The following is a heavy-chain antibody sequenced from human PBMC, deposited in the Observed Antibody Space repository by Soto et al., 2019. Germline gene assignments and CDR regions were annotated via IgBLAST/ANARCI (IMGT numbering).Heavy chain of an antibody. Sequence: QVQLVQSGAEVKKPGSSVKVSCKASGGTFNIFTISWVRQAPGQGLEWMGRIIPILDTTNYAQKFQGRVTIPADKSTGTAYMELSSLTSEDTAVYYCARDCRGDNCYSRGLRYFDYWGQGTLVTVSS. V-gene: IGHV1-69*08. J-gene: IGHJ4*02. CDR3: ARDCRGDNCYSRGLRYFDY. D-gene: IGHD2-15*01. CDR1: GGTFNIFT. CDR2: IIPILDTT.